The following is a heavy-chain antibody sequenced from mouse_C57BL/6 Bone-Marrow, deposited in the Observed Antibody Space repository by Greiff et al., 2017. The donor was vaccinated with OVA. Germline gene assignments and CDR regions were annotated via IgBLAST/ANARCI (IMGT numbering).Heavy chain of an antibody. CDR3: ARGGAYYSNYVGFAY. D-gene: IGHD2-5*01. J-gene: IGHJ3*01. Sequence: VQLQQPGAELVKPGASVKLSCKASGYTFTSYWMHWVKQRPGRGLEWIGRIAPNSGGTKYNEKFKSKATLTVDKPSSTAYMQLSRLTSEASEVYFCARGGAYYSNYVGFAYWGQGTLVTVSA. CDR2: IAPNSGGT. V-gene: IGHV1-72*01. CDR1: GYTFTSYW.